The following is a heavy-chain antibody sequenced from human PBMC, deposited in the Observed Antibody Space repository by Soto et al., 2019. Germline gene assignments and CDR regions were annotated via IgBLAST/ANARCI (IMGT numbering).Heavy chain of an antibody. Sequence: SETLSLTCAAYGGSFSGYYWSWIRQPPGKGLEWIGEINHSGSTNYNPSLKSRVTISVDTSKNQFSLKLSSVTAADTAVYYCARHAAAAGLDYWGQGTLVTVSS. CDR2: INHSGST. CDR1: GGSFSGYY. D-gene: IGHD6-13*01. J-gene: IGHJ4*02. CDR3: ARHAAAAGLDY. V-gene: IGHV4-34*01.